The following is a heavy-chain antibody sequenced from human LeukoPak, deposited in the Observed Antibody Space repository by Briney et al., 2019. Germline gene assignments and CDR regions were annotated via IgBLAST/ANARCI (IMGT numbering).Heavy chain of an antibody. V-gene: IGHV4-34*01. CDR2: INHSGST. Sequence: PSETLSLTCAVYGGSFSGYYWSWIRQPPGKGLEWIGEINHSGSTNYNPSLKSRVTISVDTSKNQFSLKLSSVTAADTAVYYCASQDIVVVVAAEMFYFDYWGQGTLVTVSS. D-gene: IGHD2-15*01. CDR1: GGSFSGYY. J-gene: IGHJ4*02. CDR3: ASQDIVVVVAAEMFYFDY.